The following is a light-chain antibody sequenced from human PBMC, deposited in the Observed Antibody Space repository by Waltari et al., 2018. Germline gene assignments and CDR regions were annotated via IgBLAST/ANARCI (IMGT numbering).Light chain of an antibody. V-gene: IGLV8-61*01. J-gene: IGLJ3*02. CDR2: KGI. CDR3: SMYMGSGVWV. CDR1: TGTVTIPPY. Sequence: QTVVNQEPSLSVSPGGTVTHTCALSTGTVTIPPYPTWYQQTPGQPPRTLVYKGISRSSGVPDRFSGSILGNTAALTITGAQADDESDYYCSMYMGSGVWVFGGGTKLTVL.